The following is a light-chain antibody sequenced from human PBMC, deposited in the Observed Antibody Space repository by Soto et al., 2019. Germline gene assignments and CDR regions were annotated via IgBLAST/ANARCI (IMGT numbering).Light chain of an antibody. J-gene: IGKJ3*01. Sequence: DIQMTQSPLSLSASVGESVTITCRASQNITNFLNWYQQKPGKPPRLLIFGTSSLQSGVPSRFRGSQSETDFSLTISGLQPEDFATYICQQSYRSPLNFGPGTRVA. CDR3: QQSYRSPLN. V-gene: IGKV1-39*01. CDR2: GTS. CDR1: QNITNF.